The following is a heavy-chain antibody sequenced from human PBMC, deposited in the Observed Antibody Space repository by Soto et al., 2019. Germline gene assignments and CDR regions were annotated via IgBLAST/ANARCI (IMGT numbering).Heavy chain of an antibody. CDR3: APHVSCSGGSCQYDAVAI. Sequence: EVQVLESGGGLVQPGGSLRLSCEGSGFTVSSHAMTWIRQAPGKGPEWVSTVTADGGTYYADSVKGRFAMSRDTSENTLYLQMNSLGAEDTAAYYCAPHVSCSGGSCQYDAVAIRGKGTMGTVSS. CDR1: GFTVSSHA. V-gene: IGHV3-23*01. D-gene: IGHD2-15*01. CDR2: VTADGGT. J-gene: IGHJ3*02.